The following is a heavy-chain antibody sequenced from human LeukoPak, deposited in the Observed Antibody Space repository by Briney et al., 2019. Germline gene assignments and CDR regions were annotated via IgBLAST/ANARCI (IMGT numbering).Heavy chain of an antibody. D-gene: IGHD3-22*01. Sequence: ASVKVSCKASGYTFTSYGISWVRQAPGQGLEWIGWISAYNGNTNYAQKLQGRVTMTTDTSTSTAYMELRSLRSDDTAVYYCARVGLRYYYDSSGRSFDYWGQGTLVTVSS. J-gene: IGHJ4*02. CDR2: ISAYNGNT. V-gene: IGHV1-18*01. CDR3: ARVGLRYYYDSSGRSFDY. CDR1: GYTFTSYG.